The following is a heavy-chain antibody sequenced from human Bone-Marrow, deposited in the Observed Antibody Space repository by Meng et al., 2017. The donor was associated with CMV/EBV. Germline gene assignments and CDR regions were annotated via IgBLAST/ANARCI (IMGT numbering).Heavy chain of an antibody. CDR3: VKGDNSWYGIDY. V-gene: IGHV3-9*01. Sequence: SLKISCAASGFTFKDYAMQWVRQAPGKGLEWVSSIRWNSNSVGYAESVKGRFTISRDNTKNSLYLQMNSLRPEDTALYYCVKGDNSWYGIDYWGQGTLVTVYS. D-gene: IGHD6-13*01. CDR2: IRWNSNSV. CDR1: GFTFKDYA. J-gene: IGHJ4*02.